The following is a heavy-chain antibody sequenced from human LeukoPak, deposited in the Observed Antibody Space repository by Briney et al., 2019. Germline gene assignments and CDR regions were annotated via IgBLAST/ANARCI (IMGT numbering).Heavy chain of an antibody. CDR1: GGSISSSSYY. Sequence: SSETLSLTCTVSGGSISSSSYYWGWIRQPPGKGLEWIGSIYYSGSTYYNPSLKSRITISVDTSKNQFSLKLSSVTAADTAVYYCARQDLRGYSVDYWGEGKLVSVSS. CDR2: IYYSGST. J-gene: IGHJ4*02. V-gene: IGHV4-39*01. CDR3: ARQDLRGYSVDY. D-gene: IGHD2-2*03.